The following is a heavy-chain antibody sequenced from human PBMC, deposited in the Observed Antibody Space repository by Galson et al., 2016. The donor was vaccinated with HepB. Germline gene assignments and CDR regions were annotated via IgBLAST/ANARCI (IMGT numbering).Heavy chain of an antibody. CDR3: ARVFGDFLYTRIDS. J-gene: IGHJ4*02. Sequence: SVKVSCKASGYTFTNYGFNWVRQAPGQGLEWMGWISTSNGNTNYAQKFQGRVTMTTDTSTSTAYMELRSLRSDDTAVYYCARVFGDFLYTRIDSWGQGTLVTVSS. CDR1: GYTFTNYG. CDR2: ISTSNGNT. D-gene: IGHD3-10*01. V-gene: IGHV1-18*01.